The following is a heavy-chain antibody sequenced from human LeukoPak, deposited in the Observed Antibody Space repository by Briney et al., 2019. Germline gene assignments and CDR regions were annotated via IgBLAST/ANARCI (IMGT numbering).Heavy chain of an antibody. CDR2: ISGSGGST. V-gene: IGHV3-23*01. Sequence: PGGSLRLSCAASGFTFNNYAMSWVRQAPGKGLEWVSGISGSGGSTYYADSVKGRFTISRDNSKNTLYLQMSSLKTEDTAVYYCTTVLRYFDWLLYEFDYWGQGTLVTVSS. CDR1: GFTFNNYA. D-gene: IGHD3-9*01. CDR3: TTVLRYFDWLLYEFDY. J-gene: IGHJ4*02.